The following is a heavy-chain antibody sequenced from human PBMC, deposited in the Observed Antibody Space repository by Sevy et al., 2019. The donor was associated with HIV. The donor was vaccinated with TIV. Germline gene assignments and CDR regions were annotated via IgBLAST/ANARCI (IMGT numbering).Heavy chain of an antibody. V-gene: IGHV5-10-1*01. CDR1: GYCFNSHW. J-gene: IGHJ4*02. D-gene: IGHD3-3*01. CDR2: IDPSESQI. Sequence: GESLKISCKGSGYCFNSHWITWVRQVPGKGLEWMGQIDPSESQINYSPSFEGHVTLSVDKSLTTAYLQWSSLKASDTAIYYCARHLYYDSYPDLAYWGQGTLVTVSS. CDR3: ARHLYYDSYPDLAY.